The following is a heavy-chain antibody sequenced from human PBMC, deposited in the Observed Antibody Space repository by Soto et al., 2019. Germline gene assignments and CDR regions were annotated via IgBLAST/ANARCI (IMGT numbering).Heavy chain of an antibody. J-gene: IGHJ3*01. CDR1: GFTFSNAW. CDR3: STDRPYSAGALRS. Sequence: GGSLRLSCAASGFTFSNAWMYWVRQAPGKGLEWVGRMKTNFDGGTTDYAGPVKGRFTISRDDSKNTLYLQMESLKTEDTGLYFCSTDRPYSAGALRSWGQGTMVTVSS. D-gene: IGHD6-13*01. V-gene: IGHV3-15*01. CDR2: MKTNFDGGTT.